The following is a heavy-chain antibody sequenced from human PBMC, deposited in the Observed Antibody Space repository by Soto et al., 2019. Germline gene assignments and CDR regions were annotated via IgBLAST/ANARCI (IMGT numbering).Heavy chain of an antibody. J-gene: IGHJ6*02. D-gene: IGHD1-1*01. CDR3: ARDLVSGGYGMDD. V-gene: IGHV3-30-3*01. CDR1: GFTFSSYA. CDR2: ISYDGSNK. Sequence: GGSLRFSCAASGFTFSSYAMHWVRQAPGKGLEWVAVISYDGSNKYYADSVKGRFTISRDNSKNTLYLQMNSLRAEDTAVYYCARDLVSGGYGMDDWGQGTTVTVSS.